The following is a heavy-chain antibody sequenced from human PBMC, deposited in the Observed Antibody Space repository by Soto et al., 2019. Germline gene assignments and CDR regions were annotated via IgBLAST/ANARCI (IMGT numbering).Heavy chain of an antibody. J-gene: IGHJ4*02. V-gene: IGHV4-30-4*01. D-gene: IGHD6-6*01. CDR2: IYYIGIT. CDR3: VRGLSNSPDYFDA. CDR1: GGSISSDDYY. Sequence: PSETLSLTCIVSGGSISSDDYYGSWIRQPPGGGLELIGYIYYIGITHYNPSLESRLTISIDTSKDQFSLNLNSVTAADKAVYYCVRGLSNSPDYFDAWGQGALVTVS.